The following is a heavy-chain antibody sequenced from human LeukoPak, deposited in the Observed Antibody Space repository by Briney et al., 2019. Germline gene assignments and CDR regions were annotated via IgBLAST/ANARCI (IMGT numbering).Heavy chain of an antibody. V-gene: IGHV1-2*02. J-gene: IGHJ3*02. CDR2: INPNSGGT. CDR1: GYTFTGYY. CDR3: ARDIVVVPAASGGDAFDI. Sequence: ASVKVSCKAAGYTFTGYYMHWVRQAPGQGLEWMGWINPNSGGTNYAQKFQGRVTMTSDTSISTAYMELSRLRSDDTAVYYCARDIVVVPAASGGDAFDIWGQGTMVTVSS. D-gene: IGHD2-2*01.